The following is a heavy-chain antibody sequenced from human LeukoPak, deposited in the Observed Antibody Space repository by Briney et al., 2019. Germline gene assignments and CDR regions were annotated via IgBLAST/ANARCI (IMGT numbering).Heavy chain of an antibody. CDR1: GVSFSGYY. CDR2: INHSGST. V-gene: IGHV4-34*01. J-gene: IGHJ6*04. Sequence: SGTLSLTCAVSGVSFSGYYWSWIRQPPGKGLEWVGEINHSGSTNYNASLKSRVTISVDTSKNQFSLKLSSVTAADTAVYYCARAAYVWFGERPGSYYYYYGMDVWGKGTTVTVSS. D-gene: IGHD3-10*01. CDR3: ARAAYVWFGERPGSYYYYYGMDV.